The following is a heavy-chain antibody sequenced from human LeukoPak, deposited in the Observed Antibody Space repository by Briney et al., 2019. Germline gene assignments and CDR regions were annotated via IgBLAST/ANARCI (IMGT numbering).Heavy chain of an antibody. Sequence: KTSETLSLTCTVSGGSISSYYWSWIRQPPGKGLEWIGYIRYSGSTHYNPSLKSRVTISVDTSKNQCSLKLSSVTAADTAVYYCARDLAERLLGAFDIWGQGTMVTVSS. CDR1: GGSISSYY. V-gene: IGHV4-59*01. D-gene: IGHD3-22*01. CDR2: IRYSGST. J-gene: IGHJ3*02. CDR3: ARDLAERLLGAFDI.